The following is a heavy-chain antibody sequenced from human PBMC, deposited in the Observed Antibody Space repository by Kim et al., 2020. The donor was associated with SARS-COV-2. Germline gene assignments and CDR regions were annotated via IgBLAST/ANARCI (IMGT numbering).Heavy chain of an antibody. CDR1: GGSISNYY. V-gene: IGHV4-59*08. Sequence: SETLSLTCTVSGGSISNYYWSWIRQPPGKGLEWIGYIFYSGSTNYNPSLKSRVTMSVDTSNNQFSLKVTSVTAADTAVYYCARRGGRYSPYVFWGQGTLVSVSS. CDR2: IFYSGST. D-gene: IGHD2-15*01. CDR3: ARRGGRYSPYVF. J-gene: IGHJ4*02.